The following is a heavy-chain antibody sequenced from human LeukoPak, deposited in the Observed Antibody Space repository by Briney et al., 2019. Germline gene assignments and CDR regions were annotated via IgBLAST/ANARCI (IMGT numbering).Heavy chain of an antibody. CDR3: ARGPAGITIFGVVIIDLPPFDY. D-gene: IGHD3-3*01. CDR2: INPNSGGT. Sequence: ASVKVSCTASGYTFTGYYMHWVRQAPGQGLEWMGWINPNSGGTNYPQKFQGRVTMTRDTSISTAYMELSRLRSDDTAVYYCARGPAGITIFGVVIIDLPPFDYWGQGTLVTVSS. CDR1: GYTFTGYY. V-gene: IGHV1-2*02. J-gene: IGHJ4*02.